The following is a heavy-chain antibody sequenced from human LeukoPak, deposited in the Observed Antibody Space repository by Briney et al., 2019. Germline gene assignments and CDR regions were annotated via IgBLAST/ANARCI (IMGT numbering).Heavy chain of an antibody. CDR3: ARHRERAGYSYGGNYYYYGMDV. Sequence: GASVKVSCKASGYTFTSYGISWVRQAPGQGLEWMGWISAYNGNTNYAQKLQGRVTMTTDTSTSTAYMELRSLRSDDTAVYYCARHRERAGYSYGGNYYYYGMDVWGQGTTVAVSS. D-gene: IGHD5-18*01. J-gene: IGHJ6*02. CDR2: ISAYNGNT. V-gene: IGHV1-18*01. CDR1: GYTFTSYG.